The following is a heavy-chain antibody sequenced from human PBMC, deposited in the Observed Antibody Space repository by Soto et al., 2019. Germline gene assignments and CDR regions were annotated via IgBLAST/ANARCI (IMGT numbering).Heavy chain of an antibody. V-gene: IGHV3-23*01. CDR1: GFTFSSYA. Sequence: EVQLLESGGGLVQPGGSLRLSCAASGFTFSSYAMSWVRQAPGKGLEWVSDISGSGGSTYYADSVKGRFTISRDNSKNTLYLQMNSLRAEDTAIYYCAKVGNYYQYGMDVWGQGTTVTVSS. D-gene: IGHD3-10*01. CDR2: ISGSGGST. J-gene: IGHJ6*02. CDR3: AKVGNYYQYGMDV.